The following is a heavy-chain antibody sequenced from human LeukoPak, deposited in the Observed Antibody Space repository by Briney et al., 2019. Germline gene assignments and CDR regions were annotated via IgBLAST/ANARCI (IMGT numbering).Heavy chain of an antibody. J-gene: IGHJ4*02. CDR3: ARMGILTGFDY. D-gene: IGHD3-9*01. CDR1: VFSLRTSGMR. Sequence: SGPALGKPTQTLTLTCTFSVFSLRTSGMRGSWIRQPPGKALEWLARIDWYDDKFYSTSLKTRLTLSKDTSKNQVVLTMTNMDPVDTATYYCARMGILTGFDYWGQGTLVTVSS. V-gene: IGHV2-70*04. CDR2: IDWYDDK.